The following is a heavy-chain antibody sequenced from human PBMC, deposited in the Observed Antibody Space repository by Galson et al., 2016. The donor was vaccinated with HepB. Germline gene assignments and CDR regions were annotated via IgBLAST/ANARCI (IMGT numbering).Heavy chain of an antibody. CDR2: IYSGDRT. D-gene: IGHD1-26*01. Sequence: SLRLSCAASGFTVSSNYMTWVRQAPGKGLEWVSSIYSGDRTYYADSVKGRFTIPRHNSKNTLYLQMNSLRTEDTAVYYCVRSAYSGSYFDYWGQGTLVTVS. CDR1: GFTVSSNY. J-gene: IGHJ4*02. V-gene: IGHV3-53*04. CDR3: VRSAYSGSYFDY.